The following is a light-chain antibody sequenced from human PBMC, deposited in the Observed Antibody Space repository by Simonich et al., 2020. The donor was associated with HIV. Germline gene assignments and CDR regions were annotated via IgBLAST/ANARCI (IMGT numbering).Light chain of an antibody. CDR3: QQYDNWPLT. CDR1: QSVRSN. V-gene: IGKV3-15*01. J-gene: IGKJ3*01. Sequence: EIVMTQSPATLSVFPGDRATLSCRASQSVRSNLAWYQQKPGQAPRLLIYGASTRAIGIPARFSGSGSGTEFTLTISSMQSEDFAVYYCQQYDNWPLTFGPGTKVDIK. CDR2: GAS.